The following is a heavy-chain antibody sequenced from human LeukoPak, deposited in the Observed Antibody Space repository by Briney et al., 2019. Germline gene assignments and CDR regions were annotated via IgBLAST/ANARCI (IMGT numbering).Heavy chain of an antibody. CDR2: ISSSSSYI. Sequence: GGSLRLSCAAPGFTFSSYSMNWVRQAPGKGLEWVSSISSSSSYIYYADSVKGRFTISRDNAKNSLYLQMNSLRAEDTAVYYCAREYSSGWDDAFDIWGQGTMVTVSS. V-gene: IGHV3-21*01. CDR1: GFTFSSYS. D-gene: IGHD6-19*01. CDR3: AREYSSGWDDAFDI. J-gene: IGHJ3*02.